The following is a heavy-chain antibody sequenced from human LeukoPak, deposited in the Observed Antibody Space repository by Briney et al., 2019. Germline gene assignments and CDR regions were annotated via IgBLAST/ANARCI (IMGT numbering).Heavy chain of an antibody. CDR1: GGSISSSSYY. Sequence: SETLSLTCTVSGGSISSSSYYWGWIRQPPGKGLEWIGSIYYSGSAYYNPSLKSRVTISVDTSKNQFSLKLSSVTAADTAVYYCARARGSGWHGDYWGQGTLVTVSS. D-gene: IGHD6-19*01. CDR2: IYYSGSA. V-gene: IGHV4-39*01. J-gene: IGHJ4*02. CDR3: ARARGSGWHGDY.